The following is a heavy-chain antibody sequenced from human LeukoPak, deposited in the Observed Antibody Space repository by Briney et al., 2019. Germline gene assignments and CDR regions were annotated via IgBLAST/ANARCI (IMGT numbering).Heavy chain of an antibody. J-gene: IGHJ6*04. CDR2: LVVGSGNT. Sequence: SVKVSCKASGFTFTSSAVQWVRQARGQRLEWIGWLVVGSGNTNYAQKFQERVTITRDMSTSTAYMELSSLRFEDTAVYYCAAEGISRGYYYYGMDVWGKGTTVTVSS. CDR1: GFTFTSSA. CDR3: AAEGISRGYYYYGMDV. V-gene: IGHV1-58*01. D-gene: IGHD2/OR15-2a*01.